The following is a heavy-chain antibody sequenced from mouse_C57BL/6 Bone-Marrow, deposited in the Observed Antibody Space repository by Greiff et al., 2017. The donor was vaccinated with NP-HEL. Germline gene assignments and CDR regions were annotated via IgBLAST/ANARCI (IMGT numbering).Heavy chain of an antibody. D-gene: IGHD4-1*01. CDR3: ARTGTFDY. CDR2: ISSGSSTI. J-gene: IGHJ2*01. CDR1: GFTFSDYG. Sequence: EVKVVESGGGLVKPGGSLKLSCAASGFTFSDYGMHWVRQAPEKGLEWVAYISSGSSTIYYADPVKGRFTISRDNANNTLFLQMTSLRSEDTAMYYCARTGTFDYWGQGTTLTVSS. V-gene: IGHV5-17*01.